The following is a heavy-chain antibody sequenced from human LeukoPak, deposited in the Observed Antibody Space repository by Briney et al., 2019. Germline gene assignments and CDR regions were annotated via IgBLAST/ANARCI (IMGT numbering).Heavy chain of an antibody. J-gene: IGHJ4*02. CDR1: GFTVSSNY. V-gene: IGHV3-7*01. CDR2: IKQDGSER. D-gene: IGHD2-2*01. CDR3: ATDNVYCSRTSCYQTFDY. Sequence: SGGSLRLSCAASGFTVSSNYMNWVRQAPGKGLEWVAIIKQDGSERYYVDSVKGRFTISRDNSRNSLYLQMDILRAEDTAVYYCATDNVYCSRTSCYQTFDYWGQGTLVTVPS.